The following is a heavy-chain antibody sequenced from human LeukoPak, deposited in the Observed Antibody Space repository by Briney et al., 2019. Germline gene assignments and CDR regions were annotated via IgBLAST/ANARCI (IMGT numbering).Heavy chain of an antibody. CDR3: ARGFYNSGSIYFPVLGY. CDR1: GGSISSSGYY. J-gene: IGHJ4*02. Sequence: PSETLSLTCTVSGGSISSSGYYWTWIRQPPGKGLEWIGYIYQSGSTNYTPSLKSRVTISVDRSKNQFSLELTSVTAADTAVYYCARGFYNSGSIYFPVLGYWGQGTLATVSS. CDR2: IYQSGST. V-gene: IGHV4-30-2*01. D-gene: IGHD3-10*01.